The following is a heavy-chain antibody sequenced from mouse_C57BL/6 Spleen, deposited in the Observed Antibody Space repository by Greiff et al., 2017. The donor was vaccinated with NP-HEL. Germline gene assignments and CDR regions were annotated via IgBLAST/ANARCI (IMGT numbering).Heavy chain of an antibody. CDR3: ARFHYGSRYFDY. J-gene: IGHJ2*01. CDR1: GYTFTSYW. Sequence: QVQLQQPGAELVMPGASVKLSCKASGYTFTSYWMHWVKQRPGQGLEWIGEIDPSDSYTNYNQKFKGKSTLTVDKSSSTAYMQLSSLTSEDSAVYYCARFHYGSRYFDYWGQGTTLTVSS. D-gene: IGHD1-1*01. CDR2: IDPSDSYT. V-gene: IGHV1-69*01.